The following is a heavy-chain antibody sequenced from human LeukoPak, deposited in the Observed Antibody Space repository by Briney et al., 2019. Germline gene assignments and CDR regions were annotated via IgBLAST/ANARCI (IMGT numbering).Heavy chain of an antibody. CDR3: ARVPRVVTIFGVVGDAFDI. J-gene: IGHJ3*02. CDR2: IYYSGST. D-gene: IGHD3-3*01. Sequence: PSETLSLTCTVSGGSISSYYWSWIRQPPGKGLEWIGYIYYSGSTNYNPSLKSRVTISVDTSKNQFSLKLSSVTAADTAVYYCARVPRVVTIFGVVGDAFDIWGQGTMVTVSS. CDR1: GGSISSYY. V-gene: IGHV4-59*01.